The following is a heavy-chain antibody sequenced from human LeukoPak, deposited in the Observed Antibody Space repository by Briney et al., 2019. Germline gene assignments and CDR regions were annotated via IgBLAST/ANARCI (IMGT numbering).Heavy chain of an antibody. D-gene: IGHD1-26*01. V-gene: IGHV3-74*01. CDR1: GFTFSSYW. CDR3: ARSPYSESYYGDALDV. CDR2: INSDGSST. Sequence: GGSLRLSCAASGFTFSSYWMHWVRQAPGKGLVWVSRINSDGSSTSYADSVKGRFTISRDNAKNSLYLQMNSLRAEDTAVYYCARSPYSESYYGDALDVWGPGTMVIVSS. J-gene: IGHJ3*01.